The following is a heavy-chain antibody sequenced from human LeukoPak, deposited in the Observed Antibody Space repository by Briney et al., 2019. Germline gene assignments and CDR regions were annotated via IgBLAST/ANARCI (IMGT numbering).Heavy chain of an antibody. V-gene: IGHV3-43D*03. CDR3: AKAFGSGRLTYYYYYMDV. D-gene: IGHD3-10*01. Sequence: GGSLRLSCAASGFTFDDYAMHWVRQAPGKGLEWVSLIRWDGGSTYYADSVKGRFSISRDNSKNSLYLQMNSLRAEDTALYYCAKAFGSGRLTYYYYYMDVWGKGTTVTVSS. J-gene: IGHJ6*03. CDR1: GFTFDDYA. CDR2: IRWDGGST.